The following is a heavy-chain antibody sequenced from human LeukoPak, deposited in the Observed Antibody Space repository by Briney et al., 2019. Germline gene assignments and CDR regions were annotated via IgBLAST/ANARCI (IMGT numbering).Heavy chain of an antibody. J-gene: IGHJ4*02. Sequence: GGSLRLSCAASGFSFSSYSMNWVRQAPGKGLEWVASIREDGSEKYYVDSMKGRLTISRDNAKNSLFLQMNSLGAEDTAVYYCARTRAAYFFDYWGQGTLVTVSS. D-gene: IGHD3-9*01. CDR2: IREDGSEK. CDR1: GFSFSSYS. CDR3: ARTRAAYFFDY. V-gene: IGHV3-7*01.